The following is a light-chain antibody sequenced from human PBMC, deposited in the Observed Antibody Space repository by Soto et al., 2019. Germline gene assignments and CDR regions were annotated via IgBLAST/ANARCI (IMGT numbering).Light chain of an antibody. Sequence: AIQLTQSPSSLSASVGDRVTITCRASQGISSALAWYRQKPGKAPKLLIYDASSLESGVPSRFSGSGSGTDFTLTISSLQPEDFATYYCQQFNSYPEGFTFGPGTKVDIK. CDR1: QGISSA. CDR3: QQFNSYPEGFT. CDR2: DAS. V-gene: IGKV1-13*02. J-gene: IGKJ3*01.